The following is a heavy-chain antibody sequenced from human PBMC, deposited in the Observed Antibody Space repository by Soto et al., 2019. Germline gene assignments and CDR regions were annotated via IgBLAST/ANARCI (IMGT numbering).Heavy chain of an antibody. J-gene: IGHJ4*02. CDR2: ISSSSSYI. D-gene: IGHD3-22*01. V-gene: IGHV3-21*01. CDR3: ARGLKSRYDSSGYYFFDY. CDR1: GFTFSSYA. Sequence: PGGSLRLSCAASGFTFSSYAMSWVRQAPGKGLEWVSSISSSSSYIYYADFVKGRFTISRDSAENSLYLQMNSLRAEDTAVYYCARGLKSRYDSSGYYFFDYWGQGTVVTVSS.